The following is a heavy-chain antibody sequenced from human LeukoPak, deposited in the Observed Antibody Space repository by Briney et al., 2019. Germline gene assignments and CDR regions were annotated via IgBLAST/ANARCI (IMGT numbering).Heavy chain of an antibody. J-gene: IGHJ4*02. Sequence: ASVKVSCKASGYTFTSYGISWVRQAPGQGLEWMGWINTNTGNPTYAQGFTGRFVFSLDTSVSTAYLQISSLKAEDTAVYYCARDAHLILFDYRGQGSLVTVSS. D-gene: IGHD3-3*02. V-gene: IGHV7-4-1*02. CDR2: INTNTGNP. CDR3: ARDAHLILFDY. CDR1: GYTFTSYG.